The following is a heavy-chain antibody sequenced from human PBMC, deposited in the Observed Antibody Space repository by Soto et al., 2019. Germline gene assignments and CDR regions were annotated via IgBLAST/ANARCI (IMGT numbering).Heavy chain of an antibody. J-gene: IGHJ4*02. CDR3: ARVEQWLVRGFDY. CDR1: GFTFSSSG. CDR2: ISSSGSTI. V-gene: IGHV3-48*04. D-gene: IGHD6-19*01. Sequence: PGGSLRLSCAASGFTFSSSGMHWVRQAPGKGLEWVSYISSSGSTIYYADSVKGRFAISRDNAKNSLYLQMNSLRAEDTAVYYCARVEQWLVRGFDYWGQGTLVTVSS.